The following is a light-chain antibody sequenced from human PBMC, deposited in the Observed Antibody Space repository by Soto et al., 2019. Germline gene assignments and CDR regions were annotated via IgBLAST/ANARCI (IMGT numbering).Light chain of an antibody. Sequence: QSALTQPRSVSGSPGQSVTISCTGTSSDVGGYNYVSWYQQHPGKAPKLMIYHVNKRPSGVPDRFSGSKSGNTASLTISGLQAEDEADYYCCSYGGNYDVVFGGGTKLTVL. CDR1: SSDVGGYNY. J-gene: IGLJ2*01. CDR3: CSYGGNYDVV. CDR2: HVN. V-gene: IGLV2-11*01.